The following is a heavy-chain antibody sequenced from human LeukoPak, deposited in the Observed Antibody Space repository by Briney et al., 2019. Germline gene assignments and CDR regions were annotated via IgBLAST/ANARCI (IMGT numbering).Heavy chain of an antibody. CDR3: AGHHPRNTVDF. D-gene: IGHD2-8*02. CDR1: GDSISSYY. J-gene: IGHJ4*02. Sequence: PSETLSLTCAVSGDSISSYYWTWVRQPPGKGLDWIGYVFYSGSTNYNPSLKSRVTISLDTSKNQFSLKLSSVTAADTAVYYCAGHHPRNTVDFWGQGTLVTVSS. V-gene: IGHV4-59*08. CDR2: VFYSGST.